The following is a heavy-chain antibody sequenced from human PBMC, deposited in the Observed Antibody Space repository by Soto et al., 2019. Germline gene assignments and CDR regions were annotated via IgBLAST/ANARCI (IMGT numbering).Heavy chain of an antibody. J-gene: IGHJ4*02. D-gene: IGHD3-10*01. Sequence: PSETLSLTCTVSGGSISSGGYYWSWIRQHPGKGLEWIGYIYYSGSTYYNPSLKSRVTISVDTSKNQFSLKLSSVTAADTAVYYCARQRQYYYGSGSYSSKEQFDDWGQGTLVTVSS. V-gene: IGHV4-31*03. CDR3: ARQRQYYYGSGSYSSKEQFDD. CDR1: GGSISSGGYY. CDR2: IYYSGST.